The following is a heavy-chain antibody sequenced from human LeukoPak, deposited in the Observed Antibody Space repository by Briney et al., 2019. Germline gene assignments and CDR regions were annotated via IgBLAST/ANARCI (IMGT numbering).Heavy chain of an antibody. J-gene: IGHJ4*02. CDR2: IWYDGSNK. D-gene: IGHD5-12*01. CDR3: ARARGYSGYGYFDY. Sequence: PGGSLRLSCAASGFTFSSYGMHWVRQAPGKGLEWVAVIWYDGSNKYYADSVKGRFTISRDNSKNTLCLQMNSLRAEDTAVYYCARARGYSGYGYFDYWGQGTLVTVSS. V-gene: IGHV3-33*01. CDR1: GFTFSSYG.